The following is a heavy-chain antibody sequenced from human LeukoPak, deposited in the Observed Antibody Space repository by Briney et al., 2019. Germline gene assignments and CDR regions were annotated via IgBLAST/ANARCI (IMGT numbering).Heavy chain of an antibody. CDR1: GFTFSDYY. J-gene: IGHJ6*02. D-gene: IGHD6-13*01. CDR2: TSSGSTYT. CDR3: ARGQLVGGYYYGLDV. Sequence: GGSLRLSCAASGFTFSDYYMSWIRQAPGKGLEWVSYTSSGSTYTNYADSVKGRFTISRDNAKKSLYLQMNSLTAEDAAVCYCARGQLVGGYYYGLDVWGLGTTVTVSS. V-gene: IGHV3-11*03.